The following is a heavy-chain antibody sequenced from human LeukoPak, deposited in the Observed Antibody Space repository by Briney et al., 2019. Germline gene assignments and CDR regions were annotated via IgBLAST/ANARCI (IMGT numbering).Heavy chain of an antibody. D-gene: IGHD6-19*01. CDR2: ISSSSSYI. CDR3: ARDPSGWHGNGIDY. CDR1: GFTLSRYS. V-gene: IGHV3-21*01. Sequence: PGGSLRLSCAASGFTLSRYSLNWVRQAPGKGLEWVSSISSSSSYIYYADSVKGRFTISRDNAKNSLYLQMNSLRAEDTAVYYCARDPSGWHGNGIDYWGQGTLVTVSS. J-gene: IGHJ4*02.